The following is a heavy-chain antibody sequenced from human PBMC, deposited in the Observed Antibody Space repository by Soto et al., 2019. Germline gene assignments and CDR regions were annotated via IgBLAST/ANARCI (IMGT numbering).Heavy chain of an antibody. CDR3: ARVGGAVHPTYFDY. V-gene: IGHV4-31*03. J-gene: IGHJ4*02. D-gene: IGHD2-15*01. CDR2: IYYSGST. CDR1: GGSISSGGYY. Sequence: QVQLQESGPGLVKPSQTLSLTCTVSGGSISSGGYYWSWIRQHPGKGLEWIGYIYYSGSTYYNPSLQTRGTPSVDTAKTQFSRELISVPAADTAVYDCARVGGAVHPTYFDYWGQGTLVAVSP.